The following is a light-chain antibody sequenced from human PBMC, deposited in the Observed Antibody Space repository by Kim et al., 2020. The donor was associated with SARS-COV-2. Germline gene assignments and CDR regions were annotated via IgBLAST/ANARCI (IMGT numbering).Light chain of an antibody. CDR2: GAS. CDR1: RGISSN. J-gene: IGKJ4*01. CDR3: QQYYSWPLT. Sequence: EIVMTQSPATLSVSPGERATLSCRPGRGISSNLAWYQQKPGQAPRLLIFGASTRATGIPARFSGSGSGTEFTLTITSLQSEDFAVYYCQQYYSWPLTFGGGTKVDIK. V-gene: IGKV3-15*01.